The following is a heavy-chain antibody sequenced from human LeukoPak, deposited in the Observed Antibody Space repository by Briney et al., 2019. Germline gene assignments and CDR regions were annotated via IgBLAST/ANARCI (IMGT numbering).Heavy chain of an antibody. CDR2: INPNSGGT. Sequence: ASVKVSCTASGYTFTGYYMHWVRQAPGQGLEWMGWINPNSGGTNYAQKFQGRVTMTRDTSISTAYMELSRLRSDDTAVYYCARDPRYCSGGSCYYFDYWGQGTLVTVSS. CDR3: ARDPRYCSGGSCYYFDY. CDR1: GYTFTGYY. D-gene: IGHD2-15*01. V-gene: IGHV1-2*02. J-gene: IGHJ4*02.